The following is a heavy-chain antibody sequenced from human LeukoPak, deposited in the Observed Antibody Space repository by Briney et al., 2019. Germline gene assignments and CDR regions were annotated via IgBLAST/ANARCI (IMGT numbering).Heavy chain of an antibody. CDR1: GYTFTSYD. CDR2: MNPNSGNT. Sequence: ASVKVSCKASGYTFTSYDINWVRQATGQGLEWMGWMNPNSGNTGYAQKFQGRVTMTRNTSISTAYMELSSLRSEDTAVYYCARAPGGLLWFGELKYGMDVWGQGTTVTVSS. D-gene: IGHD3-10*01. V-gene: IGHV1-8*01. CDR3: ARAPGGLLWFGELKYGMDV. J-gene: IGHJ6*02.